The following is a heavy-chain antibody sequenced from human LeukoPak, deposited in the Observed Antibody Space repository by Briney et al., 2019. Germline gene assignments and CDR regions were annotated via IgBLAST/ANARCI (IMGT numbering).Heavy chain of an antibody. CDR1: GGSISSGGYS. D-gene: IGHD3-16*01. V-gene: IGHV4-30-2*01. CDR2: IYHSGST. J-gene: IGHJ4*02. CDR3: AGGRNSWSFDY. Sequence: PSETLPLTCAVSGGSISSGGYSWGWIRQPPGKGLEWIGYIYHSGSTYYNPSLKSRVTISVDRSKNQFSLKLSSVTAADTAVYYCAGGRNSWSFDYWGQGTLVTVSS.